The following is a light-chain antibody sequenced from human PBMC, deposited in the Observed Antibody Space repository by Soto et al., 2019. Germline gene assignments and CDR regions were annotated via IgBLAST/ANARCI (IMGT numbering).Light chain of an antibody. V-gene: IGLV2-8*01. CDR3: SSYTGSDNFV. Sequence: QPVLTQRPAASGSPGQSVTIPCTGTSSDVGGYNYVSWYQQHPGKAPKLVISEVSKRPSGVPDRFSGSKSGNTASLAVSGLQAEDEADYYCSSYTGSDNFVFGTGTKVTVL. CDR2: EVS. J-gene: IGLJ1*01. CDR1: SSDVGGYNY.